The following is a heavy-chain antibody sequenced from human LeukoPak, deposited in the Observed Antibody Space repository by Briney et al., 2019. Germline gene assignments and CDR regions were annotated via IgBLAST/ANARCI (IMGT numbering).Heavy chain of an antibody. D-gene: IGHD3-22*01. J-gene: IGHJ4*02. CDR2: ISYDGSNK. V-gene: IGHV3-30*18. CDR1: GFTFSSYG. Sequence: PGGSLRLSCAASGFTFSSYGMHWVRQAPGKGLEWEAVISYDGSNKYYADSVKGRFTISRDNSKNTLYLQMNSLRAEDTAVYYCAKEAYDSSGYLGYFDYWGQGTLVTVSS. CDR3: AKEAYDSSGYLGYFDY.